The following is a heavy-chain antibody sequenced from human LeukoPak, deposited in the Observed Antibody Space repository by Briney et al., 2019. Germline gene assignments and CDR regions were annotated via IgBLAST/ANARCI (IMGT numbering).Heavy chain of an antibody. CDR2: IWYDGSNK. CDR3: AEVSGSGSYRHFDY. Sequence: GGSLRLSCAASGFTFSNYGIHWVRQAPGKGLEWVAVIWYDGSNKQYGDSVKGRFTISRDNSKNTLYLQMNSLRAEDTAVYYCAEVSGSGSYRHFDYWGQGTLVTVSS. CDR1: GFTFSNYG. D-gene: IGHD3-10*01. V-gene: IGHV3-33*06. J-gene: IGHJ4*02.